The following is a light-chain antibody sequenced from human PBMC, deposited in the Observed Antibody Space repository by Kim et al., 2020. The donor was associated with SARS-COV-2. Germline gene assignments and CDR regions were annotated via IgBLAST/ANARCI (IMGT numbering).Light chain of an antibody. Sequence: APGKTARITCGGNNIGSTSVHWYQKKPGQAPVLVIYYDSDGPSGIPERFSGSNSGNTATLTISRVEAGDEADYYCQVWDSSSDHVVFGGGTQLTVL. J-gene: IGLJ2*01. CDR3: QVWDSSSDHVV. CDR2: YDS. CDR1: NIGSTS. V-gene: IGLV3-21*04.